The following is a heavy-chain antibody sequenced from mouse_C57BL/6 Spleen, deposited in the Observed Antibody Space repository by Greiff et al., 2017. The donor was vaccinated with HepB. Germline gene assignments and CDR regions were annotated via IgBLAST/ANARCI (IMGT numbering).Heavy chain of an antibody. CDR3: AREGFITTVVASCDV. D-gene: IGHD1-1*01. CDR2: IYPGSGST. CDR1: GYTFTSYW. J-gene: IGHJ1*03. V-gene: IGHV1-55*01. Sequence: QVQLQQPGAELVKPGASVKMSCKASGYTFTSYWITWVKQRPGQGLEWIGDIYPGSGSTNYNEKFKSKATLTVDTSSSTAYMQLSSLTSEDSAVYYCAREGFITTVVASCDVWGTGTTVTVSS.